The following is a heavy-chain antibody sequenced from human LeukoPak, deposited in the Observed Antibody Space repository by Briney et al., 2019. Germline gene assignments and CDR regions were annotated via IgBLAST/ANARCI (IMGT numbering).Heavy chain of an antibody. Sequence: SETLSLTCTVSGGSISSDNYYWSWIRQPPGKGLEWIGYIYYSGSTNYNPSLKSRVTISVDTSKNQFSLKLSSVTAADTAVYYCARDGYSSGRPRYFQHWGQGTLVTVSS. CDR2: IYYSGST. CDR3: ARDGYSSGRPRYFQH. CDR1: GGSISSDNYY. D-gene: IGHD6-19*01. J-gene: IGHJ1*01. V-gene: IGHV4-61*01.